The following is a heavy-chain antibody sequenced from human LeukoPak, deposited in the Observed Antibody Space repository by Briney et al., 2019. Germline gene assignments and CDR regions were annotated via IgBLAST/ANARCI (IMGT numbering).Heavy chain of an antibody. CDR1: GFTFSSYA. CDR2: ISGSGGST. CDR3: AKDCSGGSCYFDY. J-gene: IGHJ4*02. V-gene: IGHV3-23*01. D-gene: IGHD2-15*01. Sequence: PGASLRLSCAASGFTFSSYAISWVRQAPGKGLEWVSAISGSGGSTYYADSVKGRFTISRDNSKNTLYLQMNSLRAEDTAVYYCAKDCSGGSCYFDYWGQGTLVTVSS.